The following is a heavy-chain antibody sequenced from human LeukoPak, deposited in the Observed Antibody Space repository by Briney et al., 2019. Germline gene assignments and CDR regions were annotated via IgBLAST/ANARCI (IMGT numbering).Heavy chain of an antibody. CDR2: IRYEGSNK. D-gene: IGHD6-13*01. CDR3: AKESDVAAAGIDY. V-gene: IGHV3-30*02. CDR1: GFIFSGYG. Sequence: GGSLRLSCAASGFIFSGYGMHWVRQAPGKGPQWVTFIRYEGSNKYYADSVKGRFTISRDNSKNTLYLQMNSLRAEDTAVYYCAKESDVAAAGIDYWGQGTLVTVSS. J-gene: IGHJ4*02.